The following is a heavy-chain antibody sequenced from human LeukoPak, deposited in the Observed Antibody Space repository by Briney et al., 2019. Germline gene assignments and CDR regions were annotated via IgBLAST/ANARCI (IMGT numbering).Heavy chain of an antibody. J-gene: IGHJ4*02. V-gene: IGHV3-74*01. CDR1: GFTFSTYW. D-gene: IGHD3-10*01. Sequence: GGSLRLSCAASGFTFSTYWMHWVRQAPGKGLVWVSRIKNDGSSTSYADSVKGRFTISRDNAKNTLYLQMNCLRAKDTAVYYCARGFGELFVWGQGTLVTVSS. CDR2: IKNDGSST. CDR3: ARGFGELFV.